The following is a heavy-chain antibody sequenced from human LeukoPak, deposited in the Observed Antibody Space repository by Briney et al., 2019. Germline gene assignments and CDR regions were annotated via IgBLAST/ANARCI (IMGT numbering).Heavy chain of an antibody. CDR3: AKSLGYCSGGSCYSDY. CDR2: ISGSGGST. CDR1: GFTFSSYA. D-gene: IGHD2-15*01. Sequence: GGSLRLSCAASGFTFSSYAMSWVRQAPGKGLEWVSGISGSGGSTYYADSVKGRFTISRDNTKNTLYLQMNSLRDEDTAVYYCAKSLGYCSGGSCYSDYWGQGTLVTVSS. V-gene: IGHV3-23*01. J-gene: IGHJ4*02.